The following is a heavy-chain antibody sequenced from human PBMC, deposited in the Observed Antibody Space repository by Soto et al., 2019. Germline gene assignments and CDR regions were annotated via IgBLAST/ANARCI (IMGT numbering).Heavy chain of an antibody. Sequence: QVQLVQSGAEVKKPGASVKVSCKASGYTFTSYGISWVRQAPGQGLEWMGWISAYNGNTNYAQKLQGRVTMTTDTSTSTAYMELRSLRSDDTAVYYCARGKYSSGWYNLPPLLDYYYYYVDVWGKGTTVTVSS. CDR1: GYTFTSYG. J-gene: IGHJ6*03. V-gene: IGHV1-18*01. D-gene: IGHD6-19*01. CDR2: ISAYNGNT. CDR3: ARGKYSSGWYNLPPLLDYYYYYVDV.